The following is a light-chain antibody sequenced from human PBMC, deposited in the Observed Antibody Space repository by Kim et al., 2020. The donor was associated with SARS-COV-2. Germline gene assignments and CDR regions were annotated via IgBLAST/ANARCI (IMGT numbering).Light chain of an antibody. Sequence: GASVKLTCTLGSGHTNAIAWHQQQPGKGPRYLMKVNSDGSHIKGDGIPDRFSGSRSGAEHYLTISSLQSEDEADYYCQTWDTGIQVFGGGTQLTVL. J-gene: IGLJ2*01. CDR3: QTWDTGIQV. CDR1: SGHTNA. CDR2: VNSDGSH. V-gene: IGLV4-69*01.